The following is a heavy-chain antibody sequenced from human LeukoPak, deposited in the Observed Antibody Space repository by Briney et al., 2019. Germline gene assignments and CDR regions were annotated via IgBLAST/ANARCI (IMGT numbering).Heavy chain of an antibody. V-gene: IGHV4-34*01. Sequence: PSETLSLTCAAYGGSFSGYYWSWIRQPPGKGLEWIGEINHSGSTNYNPSLKSRVTISVDTSKNQFSLKLSSVTAADTAVYYCARGGDGYTPFYAFDIWGQGTMVTVSS. CDR1: GGSFSGYY. CDR2: INHSGST. CDR3: ARGGDGYTPFYAFDI. J-gene: IGHJ3*02. D-gene: IGHD5-24*01.